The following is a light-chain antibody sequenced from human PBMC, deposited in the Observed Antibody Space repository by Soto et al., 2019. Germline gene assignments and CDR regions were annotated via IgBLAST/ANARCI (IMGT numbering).Light chain of an antibody. CDR1: QSVSSN. V-gene: IGKV3-15*01. Sequence: EIVMTQSPATLFVSQGEGATLSCRASQSVSSNLAWYQQKPGQAPRLLIYGASTRATGIPARFSGSGSGTEFTLTISSLQTEEFAVYYCQQYNNWSRTFAQGTK. CDR2: GAS. CDR3: QQYNNWSRT. J-gene: IGKJ1*01.